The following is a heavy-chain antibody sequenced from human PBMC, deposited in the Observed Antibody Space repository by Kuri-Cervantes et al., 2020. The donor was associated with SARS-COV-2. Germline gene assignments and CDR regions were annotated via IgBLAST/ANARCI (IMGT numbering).Heavy chain of an antibody. CDR3: ATYSSSSWHFDY. Sequence: SVQVSCKASGGTFSSYAISWVRQAPGQGREWMGGIIPIFGTANYAQKFQGRVTITTDESTSTAYMELSSLRSEDTAVYYCATYSSSSWHFDYWGQGTLVTVSS. J-gene: IGHJ4*02. V-gene: IGHV1-69*05. D-gene: IGHD6-6*01. CDR1: GGTFSSYA. CDR2: IIPIFGTA.